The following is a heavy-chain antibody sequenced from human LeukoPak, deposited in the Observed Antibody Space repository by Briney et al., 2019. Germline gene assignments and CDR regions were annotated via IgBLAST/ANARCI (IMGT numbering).Heavy chain of an antibody. Sequence: ASVKVSCKASGYTFTSYGISWVRQAPGQGLEWMGWISACNGNTNYAQKLQGRVTMTTDTSTSTAYMELSSLRSEDTAVYYCARGAYSSGWYDYYYYGMDVWGQGTTVTVSS. CDR1: GYTFTSYG. CDR2: ISACNGNT. V-gene: IGHV1-18*01. CDR3: ARGAYSSGWYDYYYYGMDV. D-gene: IGHD6-19*01. J-gene: IGHJ6*02.